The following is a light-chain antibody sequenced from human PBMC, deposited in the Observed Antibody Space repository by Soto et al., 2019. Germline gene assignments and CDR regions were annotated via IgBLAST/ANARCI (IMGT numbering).Light chain of an antibody. CDR2: GAS. Sequence: ETLMTQSPATLSVSPVERATLSCRASQSVSTNLAWFQQKPGQAPRLLIYGASTRATGIPARFSGSGSGTDFTLTISSLQSEDFAVYYCQQYNNWPPAITFGPGTKVDIK. J-gene: IGKJ3*01. CDR1: QSVSTN. CDR3: QQYNNWPPAIT. V-gene: IGKV3-15*01.